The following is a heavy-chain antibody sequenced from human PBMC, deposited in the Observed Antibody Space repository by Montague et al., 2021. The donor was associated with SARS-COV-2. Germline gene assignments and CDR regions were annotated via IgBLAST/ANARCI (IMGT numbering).Heavy chain of an antibody. J-gene: IGHJ5*02. CDR2: VYYGGKT. V-gene: IGHV4-39*01. CDR1: GDSISSGSPD. Sequence: SETLSLTCTVSGDSISSGSPDWGWIRQPPGKGLEWIGNVYYGGKTYYNPSLKSRVTISVDTSKNQFSLKVTPVTVADTALYYCARPATGLGGGSRFDPWGQGALVTVSS. D-gene: IGHD2-15*01. CDR3: ARPATGLGGGSRFDP.